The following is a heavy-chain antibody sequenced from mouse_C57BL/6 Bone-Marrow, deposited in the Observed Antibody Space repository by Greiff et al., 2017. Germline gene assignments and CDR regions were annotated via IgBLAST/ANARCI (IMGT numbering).Heavy chain of an antibody. CDR2: IDPSDSYT. Sequence: QVQLQQPGAELVRPGTSVQLSCKASGYTFTSYWMHWVKQRPGQGLEWIGVIDPSDSYTNYNQKFKGKATLTVDTSSSTAYMQLSSLTSEDSAVYYCARRFAYWGEGTLVTVSA. V-gene: IGHV1-59*01. J-gene: IGHJ3*01. CDR3: ARRFAY. CDR1: GYTFTSYW.